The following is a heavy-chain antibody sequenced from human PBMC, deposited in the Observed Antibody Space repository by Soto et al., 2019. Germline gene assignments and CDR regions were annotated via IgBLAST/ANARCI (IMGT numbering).Heavy chain of an antibody. CDR2: IIPIFGTA. J-gene: IGHJ6*02. V-gene: IGHV1-69*13. CDR1: GYTFTSYG. CDR3: ARVFGTMNYYYYGMDV. D-gene: IGHD1-1*01. Sequence: ASVKVSCKASGYTFTSYGISWVRQAPGQGLEWMGGIIPIFGTANYAQKFQGRVTITADESTSTAYMELSSLRSEDTAVYYCARVFGTMNYYYYGMDVWGQGTTVTVSS.